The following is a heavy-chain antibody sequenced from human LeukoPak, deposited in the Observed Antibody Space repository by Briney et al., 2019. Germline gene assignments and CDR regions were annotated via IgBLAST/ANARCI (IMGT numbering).Heavy chain of an antibody. CDR2: IYYSGST. Sequence: SETLSLTCTVSSDSISSYYWSWIRQHPGKGLEWIGYIYYSGSTYYNPSLKSRVTISVDTSKNQFSLKLSSVTAADTAVYYCARVYSSSWLIDYWGQGTLVTVSS. CDR1: SDSISSYY. J-gene: IGHJ4*02. V-gene: IGHV4-31*03. CDR3: ARVYSSSWLIDY. D-gene: IGHD6-13*01.